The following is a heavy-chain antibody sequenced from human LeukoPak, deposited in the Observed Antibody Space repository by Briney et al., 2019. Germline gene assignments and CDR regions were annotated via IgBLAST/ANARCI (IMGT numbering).Heavy chain of an antibody. J-gene: IGHJ6*03. CDR2: ISSSGSTI. Sequence: GGSLRLSCAASGFTFSSYEMNWVRQAPGKGLEWVSYISSSGSTIYYADSVKGRFTISRDNAKNSLYLQMNSLRAEDTAVYYCARGYSGSYYYYYYYMDVWGQGTLVTVSS. D-gene: IGHD1-26*01. CDR3: ARGYSGSYYYYYYYMDV. V-gene: IGHV3-48*03. CDR1: GFTFSSYE.